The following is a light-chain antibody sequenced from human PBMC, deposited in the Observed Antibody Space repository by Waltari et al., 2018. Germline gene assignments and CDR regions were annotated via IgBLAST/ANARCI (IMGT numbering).Light chain of an antibody. Sequence: QSALTQPASVSGSPGQSITISCTGTRSDVGSYNLVSWYQQHPGKAPKLMIYEVSKRPSGVSNRFSGSKSGNTASLTISGLQAEDEAGYYCCSYAGSSTLWVFGTGTKVTVL. CDR3: CSYAGSSTLWV. J-gene: IGLJ1*01. CDR2: EVS. CDR1: RSDVGSYNL. V-gene: IGLV2-23*02.